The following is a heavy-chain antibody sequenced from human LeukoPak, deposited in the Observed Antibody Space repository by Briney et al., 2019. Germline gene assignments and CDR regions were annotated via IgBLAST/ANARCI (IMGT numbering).Heavy chain of an antibody. CDR1: GFTFSSYA. CDR2: ISYDGSNK. V-gene: IGHV3-30*04. D-gene: IGHD3-10*01. J-gene: IGHJ4*02. CDR3: AKDAIWFGESNPDY. Sequence: GGSLRLSCAASGFTFSSYAMHWVRQAPGKGLEWVAVISYDGSNKYYADSVKGRFTISRDNSKNTLYLQMNSLRAEDTAVYYCAKDAIWFGESNPDYWGQGTLVTVSS.